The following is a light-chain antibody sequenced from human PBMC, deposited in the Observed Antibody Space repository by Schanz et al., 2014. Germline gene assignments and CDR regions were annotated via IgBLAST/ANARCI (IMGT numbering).Light chain of an antibody. Sequence: QSVLTQPPSVSGAPGQGVTISCTGSASNIGAGYDVHWYQQLPGTAPKLLIYGNSNRPSGVPDRFSGSKSGNTASLTISGLQAEDEADYYCTSYTSITTYVFGTGTKLTVL. J-gene: IGLJ1*01. CDR3: TSYTSITTYV. V-gene: IGLV1-40*01. CDR2: GNS. CDR1: ASNIGAGYD.